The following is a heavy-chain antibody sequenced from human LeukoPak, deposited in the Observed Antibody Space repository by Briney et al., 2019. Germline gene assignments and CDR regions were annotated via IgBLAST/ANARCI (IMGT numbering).Heavy chain of an antibody. CDR3: ARERVYYEGSVYKTAEYFQH. Sequence: GGSLRLSCAASGFTVSSKYMSWVRQAPGKGLEWVSVIYSGGSTYYADSVKGRFTISRDNSKNTLYLQMNSLKAEETAVYYCARERVYYEGSVYKTAEYFQHWGQGTLVTVSS. J-gene: IGHJ1*01. V-gene: IGHV3-53*01. CDR1: GFTVSSKY. D-gene: IGHD3-22*01. CDR2: IYSGGST.